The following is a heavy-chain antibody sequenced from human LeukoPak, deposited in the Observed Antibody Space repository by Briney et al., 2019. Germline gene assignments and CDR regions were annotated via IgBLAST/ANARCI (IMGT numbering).Heavy chain of an antibody. CDR2: ISWNSGSI. CDR1: GSTFDDYA. V-gene: IGHV3-9*01. J-gene: IGHJ5*02. D-gene: IGHD2-2*01. Sequence: PGGSLRLSCAASGSTFDDYAMHWVRQAPGKGLEWVSGISWNSGSIGYADSVKGRFTISRDNAKNSLYLQMNSLRAEDTALYYCAKGRDKYQLLSKNWFDPWGQGTLVTVSS. CDR3: AKGRDKYQLLSKNWFDP.